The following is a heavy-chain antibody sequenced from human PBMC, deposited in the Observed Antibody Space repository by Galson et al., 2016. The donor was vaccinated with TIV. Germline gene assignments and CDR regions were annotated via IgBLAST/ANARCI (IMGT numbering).Heavy chain of an antibody. J-gene: IGHJ4*02. Sequence: SLRLSCAASGFMFSTYGMHWVRQSPGKGLEWVAFIRYDGSEKYVADSVKGRFIISRDNSKNMLYLQMNSVRVDDAGLYYCAKDSEYYFDTSGYYFPLDHWGQGT. CDR2: IRYDGSEK. CDR1: GFMFSTYG. V-gene: IGHV3-30*02. CDR3: AKDSEYYFDTSGYYFPLDH. D-gene: IGHD3-22*01.